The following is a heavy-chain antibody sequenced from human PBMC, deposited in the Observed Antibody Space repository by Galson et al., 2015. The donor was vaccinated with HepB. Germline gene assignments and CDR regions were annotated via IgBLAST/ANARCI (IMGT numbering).Heavy chain of an antibody. D-gene: IGHD6-13*01. V-gene: IGHV1-69*13. Sequence: SVKVSCKASGGPFSSDSLSWVRQAPGQGLEWMGGIIPIFGTTDYAQRFQGRVTITADESTSTTHMELSSLRSDDTAVYYCASMIGEQHLGHNYFDSWGQGTLVTVSS. CDR1: GGPFSSDS. CDR2: IIPIFGTT. J-gene: IGHJ4*02. CDR3: ASMIGEQHLGHNYFDS.